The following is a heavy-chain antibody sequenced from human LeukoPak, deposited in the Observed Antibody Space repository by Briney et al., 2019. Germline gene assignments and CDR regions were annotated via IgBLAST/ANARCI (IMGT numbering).Heavy chain of an antibody. CDR2: IYHSGST. CDR1: GASISNDNW. J-gene: IGHJ1*01. V-gene: IGHV4-4*02. Sequence: SETLSLTCAVSGASISNDNWWSWVRQTPGKGLEWIGEIYHSGSTSYNPSLKNRVAISVDKSNNRFSLRLTSVTAADTAMYYCAANGWYCLDHWGQGALVTVSS. D-gene: IGHD6-19*01. CDR3: AANGWYCLDH.